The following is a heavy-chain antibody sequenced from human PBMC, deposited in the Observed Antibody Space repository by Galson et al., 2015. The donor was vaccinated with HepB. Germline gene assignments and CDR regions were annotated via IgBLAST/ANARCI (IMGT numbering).Heavy chain of an antibody. CDR1: GYTLTDLS. CDR3: ATASGPTVVTPRYYYYYYYGMDV. CDR2: FDPEDGET. V-gene: IGHV1-24*01. J-gene: IGHJ6*02. Sequence: SVKVSCKVSGYTLTDLSMHWVRQAPGKGLEWMGGFDPEDGETIYAQKFQGRVTMTEDTSTDTAYMELSSLRSEDTAVYYCATASGPTVVTPRYYYYYYYGMDVWGQGTTVTVSS. D-gene: IGHD4-23*01.